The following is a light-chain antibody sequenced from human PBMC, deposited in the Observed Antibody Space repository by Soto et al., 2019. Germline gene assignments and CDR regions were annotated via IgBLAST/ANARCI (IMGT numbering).Light chain of an antibody. CDR1: SSDVGGYNY. CDR2: DVS. Sequence: QYALTQPRSVSGSPGQSVTISCTGTSSDVGGYNYVSWYQQHPGKAPKLMIYDVSKRPSGVPDRFSGSKSSNTASLTSSGLQAEDEADYYCCSYAGSYTVVFGGGTKVTVL. J-gene: IGLJ2*01. CDR3: CSYAGSYTVV. V-gene: IGLV2-11*01.